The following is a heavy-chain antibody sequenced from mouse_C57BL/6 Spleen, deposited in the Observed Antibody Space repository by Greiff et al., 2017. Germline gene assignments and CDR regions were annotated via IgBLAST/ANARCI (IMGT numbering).Heavy chain of an antibody. Sequence: QVQLQQSGAELVRPGASVKLSCKASGYTFTSYWMHWVKQRPGQGLEWIGVIDPSDSYTTYNQKFKGKATLTVDTSSSTAYMQLSSLTSEDSAVYYCARTTVVATGDYAMDYWGQGTSVTVSS. J-gene: IGHJ4*01. D-gene: IGHD1-1*01. V-gene: IGHV1-59*01. CDR2: IDPSDSYT. CDR1: GYTFTSYW. CDR3: ARTTVVATGDYAMDY.